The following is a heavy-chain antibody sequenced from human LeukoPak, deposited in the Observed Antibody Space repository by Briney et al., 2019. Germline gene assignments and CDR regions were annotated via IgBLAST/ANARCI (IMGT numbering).Heavy chain of an antibody. CDR3: ARSYCSGGTCYRGDY. V-gene: IGHV3-7*01. Sequence: GGSLRLSCAASGFTFDDYGMSWVRQAPGKGLEWLANIKQDGSEKYYVDSVKGRFTISRDNAENSLYLQMNSLRAEDTAVYYCARSYCSGGTCYRGDYWGQGTLVTVSS. CDR2: IKQDGSEK. D-gene: IGHD2-15*01. J-gene: IGHJ4*02. CDR1: GFTFDDYG.